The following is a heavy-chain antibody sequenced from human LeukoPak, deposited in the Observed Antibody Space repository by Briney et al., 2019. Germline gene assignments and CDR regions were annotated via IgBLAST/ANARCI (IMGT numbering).Heavy chain of an antibody. D-gene: IGHD5-18*01. V-gene: IGHV4-59*01. J-gene: IGHJ4*02. CDR1: GGSISSYY. CDR2: IYYSGST. Sequence: SETLSLTCTVSGGSISSYYWSWIRQPPGKGLEWIGYIYYSGSTNYNPSLKSRVTISVDTSENQFSLKLSSVTAADTAVYYCARGGYSYGYSFVDYWGQGTLVTVSS. CDR3: ARGGYSYGYSFVDY.